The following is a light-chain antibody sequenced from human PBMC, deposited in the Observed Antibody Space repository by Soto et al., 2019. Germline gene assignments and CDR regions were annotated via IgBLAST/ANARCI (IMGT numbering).Light chain of an antibody. Sequence: QSALTQPPSASGSPGQSVTISCTGSSSDVGGYNYVSWYQQYPGKAPKLMIYDVSKRPSGVPDRFSGSKSGNTASLTVSGLQAEDEADYYCRSYAGTNNALFGGGTKLTVL. V-gene: IGLV2-8*01. CDR2: DVS. CDR3: RSYAGTNNAL. J-gene: IGLJ2*01. CDR1: SSDVGGYNY.